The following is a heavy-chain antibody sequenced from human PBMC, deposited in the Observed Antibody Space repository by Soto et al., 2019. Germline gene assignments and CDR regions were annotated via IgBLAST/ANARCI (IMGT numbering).Heavy chain of an antibody. CDR3: ARGPSLVRFLEWAFDI. D-gene: IGHD3-3*01. J-gene: IGHJ3*02. CDR2: ISSSSSYI. V-gene: IGHV3-21*01. Sequence: GGSLRLSCAASGFTFSSYSMNWVRQAPGKGLEWVSSISSSSSYIYYADSVKGRFTISRDNAKNSLYLQMNSLRAEDTAVYYCARGPSLVRFLEWAFDIWGQGTMVTVSS. CDR1: GFTFSSYS.